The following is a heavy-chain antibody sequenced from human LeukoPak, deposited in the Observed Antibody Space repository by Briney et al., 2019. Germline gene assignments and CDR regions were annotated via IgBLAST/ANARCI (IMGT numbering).Heavy chain of an antibody. CDR2: INPNSGGT. Sequence: WASVKVFCKASGYTFTGYHMHWVRQAPGQGPEWMGWINPNSGGTNYAQNLQGRVTITRHTSISTAYMELSRLRSDDTAVYYCARSADYSKSAWGYYGMDVWGQGTTVTVSS. D-gene: IGHD4-11*01. CDR3: ARSADYSKSAWGYYGMDV. CDR1: GYTFTGYH. J-gene: IGHJ6*02. V-gene: IGHV1-2*02.